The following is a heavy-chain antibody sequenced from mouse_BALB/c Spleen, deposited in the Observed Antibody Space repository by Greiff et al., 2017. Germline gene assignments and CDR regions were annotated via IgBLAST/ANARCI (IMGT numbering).Heavy chain of an antibody. CDR1: GFTFSSFG. V-gene: IGHV5-17*02. CDR2: ISSGSSTI. CDR3: ARSQLSGTDYFDY. Sequence: EVKVVESGGGLVQPGGSRKLSCAASGFTFSSFGMHWVRQAPEKGLEWVAYISSGSSTIYYADTVKGRFTISRDNPKNTLFLQMTSLRSEDTAMYYCARSQLSGTDYFDYWGQGTTLTVSS. J-gene: IGHJ2*01. D-gene: IGHD3-1*01.